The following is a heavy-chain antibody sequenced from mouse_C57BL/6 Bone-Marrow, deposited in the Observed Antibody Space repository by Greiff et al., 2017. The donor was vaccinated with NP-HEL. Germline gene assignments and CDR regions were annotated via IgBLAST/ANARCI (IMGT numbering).Heavy chain of an antibody. D-gene: IGHD1-1*01. CDR1: GFNIKNTY. V-gene: IGHV14-3*01. J-gene: IGHJ3*01. Sequence: VHVKQSVAELVRPGASVKLSCTASGFNIKNTYMHWVKQRPEQGLEWIGRIDPANGNTKYAPKFQGKATITADTSSNTAYLQLSSLTSEDTAIYYCARLYYGSSYLAYWGQGTLVTVSA. CDR2: IDPANGNT. CDR3: ARLYYGSSYLAY.